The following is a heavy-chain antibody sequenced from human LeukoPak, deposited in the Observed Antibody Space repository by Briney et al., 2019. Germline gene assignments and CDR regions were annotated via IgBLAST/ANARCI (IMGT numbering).Heavy chain of an antibody. D-gene: IGHD3-10*01. CDR1: GGSISSYY. V-gene: IGHV4-59*12. CDR3: AKSNGYGLVDI. J-gene: IGHJ3*02. Sequence: PSETLSLTCTVSGGSISSYYWSWIRQPPGKGLEWIGYIYYTGSTNYNPSLESRVTISLDTSRNQFSLKLTSVTAADTAVYYCAKSNGYGLVDIWGQGTMVTVSS. CDR2: IYYTGST.